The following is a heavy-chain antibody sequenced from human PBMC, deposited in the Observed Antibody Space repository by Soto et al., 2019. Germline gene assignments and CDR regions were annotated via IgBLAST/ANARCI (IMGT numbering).Heavy chain of an antibody. V-gene: IGHV5-10-1*01. Sequence: GESLKISCKGSGYSFTSYWISWVRQMPGKGLEWMGRIDPSDSYTNYSPSFQGHVTISADKSISTASLQWSSLKASDTAMYYCARHSSNYYDSSGYYRYWGQGTLVTVSS. D-gene: IGHD3-22*01. CDR1: GYSFTSYW. CDR2: IDPSDSYT. CDR3: ARHSSNYYDSSGYYRY. J-gene: IGHJ4*02.